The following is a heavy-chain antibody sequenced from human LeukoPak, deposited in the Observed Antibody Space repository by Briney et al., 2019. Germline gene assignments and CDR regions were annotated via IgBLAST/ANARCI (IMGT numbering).Heavy chain of an antibody. V-gene: IGHV3-15*01. CDR1: GFTFSSYA. CDR2: IKSKSDGGTI. Sequence: GGSLRLSCAASGFTFSSYAMTWVRQAPGKGLEWVGRIKSKSDGGTIEYASPVKGRFTISRDDSKNTLYLQLNSLNTEDTAVYYCTTVSGYSSGPFEDWGQGTLVTVSS. CDR3: TTVSGYSSGPFED. J-gene: IGHJ4*02. D-gene: IGHD6-19*01.